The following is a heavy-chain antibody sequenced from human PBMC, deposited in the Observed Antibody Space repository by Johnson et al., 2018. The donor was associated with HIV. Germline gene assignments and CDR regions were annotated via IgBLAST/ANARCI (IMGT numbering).Heavy chain of an antibody. CDR2: IYSGGST. J-gene: IGHJ3*02. Sequence: VQLVESGGGLIQPGGSLRLSCAASGFTFSNAWMSWVRQAPGKGLEWVSVIYSGGSTYYADSVKGRFTHPRDNAKNTLYLQMNSLRAEDTAVYYCARVPGIEQQLVHAFDIWGQGTMVTVSS. D-gene: IGHD6-13*01. CDR1: GFTFSNAW. V-gene: IGHV3-53*01. CDR3: ARVPGIEQQLVHAFDI.